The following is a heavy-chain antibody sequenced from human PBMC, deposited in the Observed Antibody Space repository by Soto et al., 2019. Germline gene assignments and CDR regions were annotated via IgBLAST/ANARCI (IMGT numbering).Heavy chain of an antibody. CDR3: ARGSSSSWNWFDP. CDR1: GGSISSGDYN. J-gene: IGHJ5*02. Sequence: PSETLSLTCTVSGGSISSGDYNWXWIRQHPGKGLEWIGYIYYSGSTYYNPSLKSRVTISVDTSKNQFSLKLSSVTAADTAVYYCARGSSSSWNWFDPWGQGTLVTVSS. CDR2: IYYSGST. V-gene: IGHV4-31*03. D-gene: IGHD6-13*01.